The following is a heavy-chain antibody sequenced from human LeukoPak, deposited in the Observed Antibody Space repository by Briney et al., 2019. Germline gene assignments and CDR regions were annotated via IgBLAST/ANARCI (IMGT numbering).Heavy chain of an antibody. D-gene: IGHD2-15*01. V-gene: IGHV3-30*02. CDR2: IRYDGSNT. CDR3: AKGGSTYSYSFDY. CDR1: GFTFNNYG. Sequence: GGSLRLSCAASGFTFNNYGMHWVRQAPGKGREGVTFIRYDGSNTYYADSVKGRFTISRDNSRNTLYLQMDSLRAEDTAVYYCAKGGSTYSYSFDYWGQGTLVTVSS. J-gene: IGHJ4*02.